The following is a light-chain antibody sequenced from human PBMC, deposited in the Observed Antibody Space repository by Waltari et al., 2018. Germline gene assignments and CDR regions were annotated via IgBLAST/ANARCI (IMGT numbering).Light chain of an antibody. CDR2: DNT. CDR3: QCYDSSLSGSV. CDR1: SSNIGAGYA. V-gene: IGLV1-40*01. Sequence: QSVLTQPPSVSGAPGQRVTISCTGSSSNIGAGYAVHWYQQLPGTAPKLLIYDNTNRPSGFPDRFSGSKSGTSASLAITGLQAEDEADYYCQCYDSSLSGSVFGGGTKLTVL. J-gene: IGLJ3*02.